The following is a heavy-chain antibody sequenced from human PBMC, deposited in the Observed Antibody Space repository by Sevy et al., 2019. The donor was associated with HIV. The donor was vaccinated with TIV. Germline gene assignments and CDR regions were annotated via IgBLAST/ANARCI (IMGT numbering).Heavy chain of an antibody. D-gene: IGHD2-8*01. CDR3: ARGRKTTQEWLEELDYYYGVDV. Sequence: GGSLRLSCAASGFTFSTYDMHWVRQAPGKGLEWVAYRRYDGSNKYYADSVRGRFTISRDNSKNTLYLQMNSLRAEDTAVYYCARGRKTTQEWLEELDYYYGVDVWGQGTTVTVSS. CDR1: GFTFSTYD. CDR2: RRYDGSNK. J-gene: IGHJ6*02. V-gene: IGHV3-30*02.